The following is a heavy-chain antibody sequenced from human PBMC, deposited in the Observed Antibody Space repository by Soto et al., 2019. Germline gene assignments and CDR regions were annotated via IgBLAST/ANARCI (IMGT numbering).Heavy chain of an antibody. CDR3: ARQGAEATPMILDY. CDR2: IHPGDSEA. CDR1: GYSFTTYW. V-gene: IGHV5-51*01. D-gene: IGHD5-18*01. Sequence: GESLKISCRVSGYSFTTYWIGWVRQMSGKGLEWIGIIHPGDSEARYSPSFQGQVTISADRSINTAYLQWSSLRASDTAMYYCARQGAEATPMILDYWGQGTLVTVSS. J-gene: IGHJ4*02.